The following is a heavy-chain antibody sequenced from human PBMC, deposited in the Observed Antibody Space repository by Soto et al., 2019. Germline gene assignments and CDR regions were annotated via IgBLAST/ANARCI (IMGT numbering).Heavy chain of an antibody. D-gene: IGHD5-18*01. Sequence: EVQLLESGGGLVQPGGSLRLSCAASGFTFDSYAMTWVRQAPGKGLEWVSAISGRGGSTYYADSVKGRFTISRDNSKNTLYLQMNSLRAEDTAVYYCAKNKDTAMVTSRYFDYWGQGTLVTVSS. CDR2: ISGRGGST. CDR3: AKNKDTAMVTSRYFDY. J-gene: IGHJ4*02. CDR1: GFTFDSYA. V-gene: IGHV3-23*01.